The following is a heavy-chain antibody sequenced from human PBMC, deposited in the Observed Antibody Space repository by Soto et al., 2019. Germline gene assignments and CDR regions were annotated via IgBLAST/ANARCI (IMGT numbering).Heavy chain of an antibody. Sequence: GGSLRLSCAASGFTFSDYYMSWIRQAPGKGLEWVSYISSSGSTIYYADSVKGRFTISRDNSKNSLYLQMNSLRDEDTSMYYCAKIIEAGLDSYYYGMDVWGQGTTVTVSS. CDR3: AKIIEAGLDSYYYGMDV. J-gene: IGHJ6*02. CDR2: ISSSGSTI. D-gene: IGHD6-19*01. CDR1: GFTFSDYY. V-gene: IGHV3-11*01.